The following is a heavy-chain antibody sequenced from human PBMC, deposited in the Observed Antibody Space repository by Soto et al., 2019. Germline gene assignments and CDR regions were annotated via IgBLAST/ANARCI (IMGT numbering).Heavy chain of an antibody. D-gene: IGHD2-2*03. J-gene: IGHJ4*02. CDR2: IYHSGST. CDR1: GGSISSGGYS. Sequence: SETLSLTCTVSGGSISSGGYSWNWIRQPPGKGLEWIGYIYHSGSTKYSPSLKSRVTMSVDTSKNHFSLKLISVTTADTAVYFCAREGNLGRWIQPLDSWGQGTLVTVSS. CDR3: AREGNLGRWIQPLDS. V-gene: IGHV4-61*03.